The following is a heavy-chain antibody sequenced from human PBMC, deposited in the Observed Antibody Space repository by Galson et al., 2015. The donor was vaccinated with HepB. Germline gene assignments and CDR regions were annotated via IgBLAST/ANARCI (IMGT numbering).Heavy chain of an antibody. CDR2: ISGSGGSA. D-gene: IGHD3-3*01. Sequence: SLRLSCAASGSTVSRSAMSWVRQAPGKGLEWVSAISGSGGSASYADSVKGRFTISRDSSNNTVYLEMSSLRDDDTALYYCARDHYYDFSSGFQYWGQGTLVTVSS. V-gene: IGHV3-23*01. J-gene: IGHJ4*02. CDR3: ARDHYYDFSSGFQY. CDR1: GSTVSRSA.